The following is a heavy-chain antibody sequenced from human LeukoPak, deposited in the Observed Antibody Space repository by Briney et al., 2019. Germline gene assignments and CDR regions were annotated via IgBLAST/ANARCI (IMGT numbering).Heavy chain of an antibody. CDR3: AKGGGDFWSGYYTRGNWFDP. V-gene: IGHV3-23*01. D-gene: IGHD3-3*01. CDR2: ISGSGGST. CDR1: GFTFSSNG. J-gene: IGHJ5*02. Sequence: GGSLRLSCAASGFTFSSNGMSWVRQAPGMGLQWVSAISGSGGSTYYADSVKGRFTISRDNSKNTLYLQMNSLRAEDTAVYYCAKGGGDFWSGYYTRGNWFDPWGQGTLVTVSS.